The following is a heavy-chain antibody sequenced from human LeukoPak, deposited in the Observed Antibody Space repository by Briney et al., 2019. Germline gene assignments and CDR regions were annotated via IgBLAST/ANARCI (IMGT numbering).Heavy chain of an antibody. V-gene: IGHV4-4*02. CDR3: ARGGGFYPPLDY. J-gene: IGHJ4*02. CDR2: VHLDGRT. Sequence: SETPSLTCGVSGGSVSSTNWWTWIRQPPGKGLEWIGDVHLDGRTNFNPSLKSRLTMSVDLSENHVSLKLTSVTAADTAVYYCARGGGFYPPLDYSGQGTLVTVSS. D-gene: IGHD6-25*01. CDR1: GGSVSSTNW.